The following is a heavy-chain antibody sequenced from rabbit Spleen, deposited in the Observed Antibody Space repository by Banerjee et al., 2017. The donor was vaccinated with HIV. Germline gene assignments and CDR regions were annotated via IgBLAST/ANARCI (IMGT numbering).Heavy chain of an antibody. CDR2: IDTSRGKT. CDR3: ARHGSGSGWGGDL. D-gene: IGHD4-1*01. CDR1: GFSLSSTYW. Sequence: QSLEESGGDLVKPGASLTLTCTASGFSLSSTYWICWVRQAPGKELEWIGCIDTSRGKTGYANWAKGRFTISKASSTTVTLQMTSLTAADTATYFCARHGSGSGWGGDLWGPGTLVTVS. J-gene: IGHJ4*01. V-gene: IGHV1S40*01.